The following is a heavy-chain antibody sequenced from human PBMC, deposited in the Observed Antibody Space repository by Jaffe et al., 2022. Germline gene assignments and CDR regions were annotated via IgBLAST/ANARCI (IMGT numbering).Heavy chain of an antibody. J-gene: IGHJ3*02. CDR2: ISSSSSYI. CDR1: GFTFSSYS. CDR3: ARLAMLVAAMWDDAFDI. V-gene: IGHV3-21*01. Sequence: EVQLVESGGGLVKPGGSLRLSCAASGFTFSSYSMNWVRQAPGKGLEWVSSISSSSSYIYYADSVKGRFTISRDNAKNSLYLQMNSLRAEDTAVYYCARLAMLVAAMWDDAFDIWGQGTMVTVSS. D-gene: IGHD2-15*01.